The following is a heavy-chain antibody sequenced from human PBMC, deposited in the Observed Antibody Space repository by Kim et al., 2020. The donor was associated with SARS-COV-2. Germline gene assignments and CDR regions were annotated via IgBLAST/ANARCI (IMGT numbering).Heavy chain of an antibody. Sequence: ADSGKGRFTTSRDNATNSLYLHMNSLRAEDTAVYYCARDLIVGALPFDYWGQGTLVTVSS. V-gene: IGHV3-11*06. J-gene: IGHJ4*02. CDR3: ARDLIVGALPFDY. D-gene: IGHD1-26*01.